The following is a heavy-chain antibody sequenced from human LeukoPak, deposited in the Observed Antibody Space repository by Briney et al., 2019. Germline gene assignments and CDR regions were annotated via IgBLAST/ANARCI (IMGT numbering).Heavy chain of an antibody. D-gene: IGHD3-22*01. CDR3: ARGKAGYYYDSYYYYGMDV. CDR2: ISDDGSNK. J-gene: IGHJ6*02. Sequence: GGSLRLSCAASGFTFSASAMHWVRQAPGKGLEWVAVISDDGSNKYYADSVKGRFTISRDNSKNTLYLQMNSLRAEDTAVYYCARGKAGYYYDSYYYYGMDVWGQGTTVIVSS. V-gene: IGHV3-30-3*01. CDR1: GFTFSASA.